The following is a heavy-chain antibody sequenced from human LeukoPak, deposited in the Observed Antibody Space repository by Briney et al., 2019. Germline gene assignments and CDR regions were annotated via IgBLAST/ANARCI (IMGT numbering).Heavy chain of an antibody. J-gene: IGHJ4*02. CDR3: AKETRGSYSDY. V-gene: IGHV3-30*02. CDR2: ISYDGSNR. D-gene: IGHD5-12*01. CDR1: GFTFSSSG. Sequence: SGGSLRLSCAASGFTFSSSGMHWVRQAPGKGLEWVAFISYDGSNRYYADSVKGRFTISRDNSKNTLYLQMSSLRAEDTAVYYCAKETRGSYSDYWGQGTLVTVSS.